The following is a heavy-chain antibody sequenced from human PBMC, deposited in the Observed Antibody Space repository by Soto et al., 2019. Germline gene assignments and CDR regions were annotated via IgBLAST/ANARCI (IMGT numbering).Heavy chain of an antibody. V-gene: IGHV3-23*01. CDR3: AKDRSITMVRGVTPPVIDY. CDR1: GFTFSSYA. CDR2: ISGSGGST. Sequence: GGSLRLSCAASGFTFSSYAMSWVRQAPGKGLEWVSAISGSGGSTYYADSVKGRFTISRDNSKNTLYLQMNSLRAEDTAVYYCAKDRSITMVRGVTPPVIDYWGQGTLVTVSS. J-gene: IGHJ4*02. D-gene: IGHD3-10*01.